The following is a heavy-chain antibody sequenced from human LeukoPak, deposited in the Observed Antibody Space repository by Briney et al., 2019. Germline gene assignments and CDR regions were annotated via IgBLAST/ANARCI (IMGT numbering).Heavy chain of an antibody. CDR3: ARKISGWYWGLDY. V-gene: IGHV3-33*01. J-gene: IGHJ4*02. Sequence: TGGSLRLSCAGSGYTFSSYGMHWVRQAPGKGLEWVAVIWYDGSNKYYADSVKGRFTISRDNSKNTLYLQMNSLRAEDTAVYYCARKISGWYWGLDYWGQGTLVTVSS. CDR1: GYTFSSYG. CDR2: IWYDGSNK. D-gene: IGHD6-19*01.